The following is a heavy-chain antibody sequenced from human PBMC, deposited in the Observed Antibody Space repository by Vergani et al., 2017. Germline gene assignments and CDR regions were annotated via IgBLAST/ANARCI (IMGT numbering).Heavy chain of an antibody. CDR1: GFTFQAFA. D-gene: IGHD5-12*01. J-gene: IGHJ6*02. CDR3: VRPGGTCSGYDNILLYFYALDV. CDR2: IDRNYGVK. V-gene: IGHV3-9*01. Sequence: VEAGGGLVQPGGSLRLSCTASGFTFQAFAFHWVRQVSGRGLEWVSGIDRNYGVKNGNSFEGRFSISRDNAKSSLFLQMNSLRVEDTGLYYCVRPGGTCSGYDNILLYFYALDVWGQGTTVTVSS.